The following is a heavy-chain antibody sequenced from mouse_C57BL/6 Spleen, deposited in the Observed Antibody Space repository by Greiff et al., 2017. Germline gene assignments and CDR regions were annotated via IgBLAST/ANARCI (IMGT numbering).Heavy chain of an antibody. CDR3: ARNYGSSYGAWYFDV. Sequence: DVKLQESGAELVKPGASVKLSCTASGFNIKDYYMHWVKQRTEQGLEWIGRIDPEDGETKYAPKFQGKATITADTSSNTAYLQLSSLTSEDTAVYYCARNYGSSYGAWYFDVWGTGTTVTVSS. J-gene: IGHJ1*03. CDR2: IDPEDGET. V-gene: IGHV14-2*01. CDR1: GFNIKDYY. D-gene: IGHD1-1*01.